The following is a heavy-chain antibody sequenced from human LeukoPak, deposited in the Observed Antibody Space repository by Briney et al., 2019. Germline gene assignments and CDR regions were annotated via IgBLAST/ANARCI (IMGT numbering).Heavy chain of an antibody. CDR1: GGSISCYY. V-gene: IGHV4-4*07. D-gene: IGHD1-20*01. Sequence: KPSETLSLTCTVSGGSISCYYWSWIRQPAGKGQEWIGRIYTSGSTNYNPSLKSRVTMSVDTSKNQFSLKLSSVTAADTAVYYCARAGYNWNDGYYYYYMDVWGKGTTVTVSS. CDR2: IYTSGST. J-gene: IGHJ6*03. CDR3: ARAGYNWNDGYYYYYMDV.